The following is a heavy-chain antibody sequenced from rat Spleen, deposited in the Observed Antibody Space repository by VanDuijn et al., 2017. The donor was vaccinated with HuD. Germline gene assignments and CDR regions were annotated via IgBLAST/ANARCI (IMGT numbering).Heavy chain of an antibody. CDR1: GFTFSNYD. J-gene: IGHJ3*01. CDR3: TRDRLPGYNPFAY. CDR2: INYDGSNT. V-gene: IGHV5-25*01. D-gene: IGHD1-4*01. Sequence: EVQLVESGGGLVQPGRSMKLSCAASGFTFSNYDMAWVRQAPTKGLEWVASINYDGSNTYYRDSVKGRFTISRDNAKSTLYLQMDSLRSEDTATYYCTRDRLPGYNPFAYWGQGTLVTVSS.